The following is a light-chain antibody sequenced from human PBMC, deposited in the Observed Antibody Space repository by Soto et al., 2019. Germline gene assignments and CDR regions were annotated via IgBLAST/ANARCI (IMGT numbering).Light chain of an antibody. V-gene: IGLV2-14*01. CDR1: SSDVGGYNY. CDR3: SSYTSSSSFYL. Sequence: QSALTQPASVSGSPGQSITISCTGTSSDVGGYNYVSWYQQHPGKAPKLMIYDVSNRPSGVSNRFSGSKSGNTASLTISGLQAEDEADYYCSSYTSSSSFYLFGTGTKVTVL. CDR2: DVS. J-gene: IGLJ1*01.